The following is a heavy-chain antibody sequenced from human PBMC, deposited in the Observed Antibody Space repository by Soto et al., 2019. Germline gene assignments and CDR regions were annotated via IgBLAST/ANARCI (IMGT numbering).Heavy chain of an antibody. CDR2: FHPEDGET. D-gene: IGHD3-10*01. CDR1: GYTLTEIS. Sequence: ASVKVSCKVAGYTLTEISMHWVRQAPGKGLEWMGGFHPEDGETIYAQNFQGRVTMTEDTSTDTAYMELSSLRSEDTAVYYCAIITGPYGMDVWGQGATVTVSS. CDR3: AIITGPYGMDV. V-gene: IGHV1-24*01. J-gene: IGHJ6*02.